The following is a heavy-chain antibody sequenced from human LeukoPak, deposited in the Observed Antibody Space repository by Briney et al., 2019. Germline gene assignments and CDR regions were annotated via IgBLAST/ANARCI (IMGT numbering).Heavy chain of an antibody. V-gene: IGHV3-7*01. CDR3: ARVFELAGTNDY. J-gene: IGHJ4*02. Sequence: PGGSLRLSCAVSGFTFKNFWMSWVRQAPGKGLEWVANINQDGSDKDYVDSVKGRFTLSRDNAKSSLYLQMNSLRAEDTAVYYCARVFELAGTNDYWGRGTLVTVSS. CDR2: INQDGSDK. CDR1: GFTFKNFW. D-gene: IGHD6-19*01.